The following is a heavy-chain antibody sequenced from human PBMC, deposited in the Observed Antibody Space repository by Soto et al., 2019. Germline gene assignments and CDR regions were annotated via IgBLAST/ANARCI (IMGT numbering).Heavy chain of an antibody. CDR2: IRGSNGST. D-gene: IGHD5-12*01. CDR3: AKGGYTSPFDY. J-gene: IGHJ4*02. CDR1: GFTFSSYA. V-gene: IGHV3-23*01. Sequence: GGSLRLSCAASGFTFSSYAMTWVPQAPGKGLGWVSTIRGSNGSTYYADSVKGRFTISRDNSVNTLFLHMNSLKAEDTAIYYCAKGGYTSPFDYWGLGTLVTVSS.